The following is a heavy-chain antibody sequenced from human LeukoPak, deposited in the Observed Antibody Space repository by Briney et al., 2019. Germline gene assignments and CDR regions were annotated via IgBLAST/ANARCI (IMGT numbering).Heavy chain of an antibody. CDR3: AREVQLYSYGPLDY. CDR2: IWYDGSNK. CDR1: GFTFSSYG. D-gene: IGHD5-18*01. Sequence: PGGSLRLSCAASGFTFSSYGMHWVRQAPDKGLEWVAVIWYDGSNKYYADSVKGRFTISRDNSKNTLYLQMNSLRAEDTAVYYCAREVQLYSYGPLDYWGQGTLVTVSS. V-gene: IGHV3-33*01. J-gene: IGHJ4*02.